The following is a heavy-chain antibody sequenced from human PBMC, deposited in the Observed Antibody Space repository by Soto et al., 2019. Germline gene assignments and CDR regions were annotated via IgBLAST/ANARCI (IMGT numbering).Heavy chain of an antibody. Sequence: EGQLLESGGGLVQPGGSLRLSCAASGFTVSDYDMSWVRQGPGKELEWASGISGVGGSTYYPDSVKGRFTISRDNSKNTVSLQMNNLTADDTGVYYCAKQRVGSSWYRDFDLWGQGTLVTVSS. V-gene: IGHV3-23*01. CDR2: ISGVGGST. CDR1: GFTVSDYD. D-gene: IGHD6-13*01. J-gene: IGHJ4*02. CDR3: AKQRVGSSWYRDFDL.